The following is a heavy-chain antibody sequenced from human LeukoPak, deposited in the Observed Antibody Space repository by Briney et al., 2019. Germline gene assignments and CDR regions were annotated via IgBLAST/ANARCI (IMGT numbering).Heavy chain of an antibody. V-gene: IGHV1-2*02. Sequence: GASVKVSCKASGYTFTSYGISWVRQAPGQGPELLGWINPNTGVTKSSQTFQGRVAMTRDTSINTAYMEMTSLTFDDTAVYYCARPLGVHSAPLKYWGQGTLVTVSS. CDR3: ARPLGVHSAPLKY. CDR2: INPNTGVT. D-gene: IGHD3-3*01. CDR1: GYTFTSYG. J-gene: IGHJ4*02.